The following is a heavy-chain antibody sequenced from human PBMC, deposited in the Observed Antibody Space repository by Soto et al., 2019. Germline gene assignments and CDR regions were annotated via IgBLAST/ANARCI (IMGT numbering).Heavy chain of an antibody. CDR3: APARHCSNDACPAAE. CDR1: GFPFSTSG. Sequence: EVQLLESGGDLVQPGGSLRLSCTGSGFPFSTSGMLWVRQPPGEGLEWVSAIGPNPTNTKYTDYVKGRFTISRDNSKNMVFLQMSTLRPEDTALYYCAPARHCSNDACPAAEWGQGTLITVSS. D-gene: IGHD2-8*01. J-gene: IGHJ4*02. CDR2: IGPNPTNT. V-gene: IGHV3-23*05.